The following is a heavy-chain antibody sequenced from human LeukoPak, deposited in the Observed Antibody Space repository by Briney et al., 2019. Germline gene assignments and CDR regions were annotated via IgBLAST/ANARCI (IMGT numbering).Heavy chain of an antibody. CDR2: IYTSGST. CDR1: GGSLSSYY. D-gene: IGHD3-22*01. Sequence: SETLSLTCTVSGGSLSSYYRSWIRQPAGKGLEWIGRIYTSGSTNYNPPLKSRVAMSLVTSKNQFSLKLSSVTAADTAVYYCARAGYYDSSCYSYWGQGTLVTVSS. J-gene: IGHJ4*02. V-gene: IGHV4-4*07. CDR3: ARAGYYDSSCYSY.